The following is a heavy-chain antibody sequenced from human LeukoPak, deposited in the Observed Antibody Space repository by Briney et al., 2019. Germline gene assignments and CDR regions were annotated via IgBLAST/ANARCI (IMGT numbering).Heavy chain of an antibody. CDR1: GFTVSSNY. D-gene: IGHD5-18*01. CDR2: IYSGGST. V-gene: IGHV3-53*01. J-gene: IGHJ4*02. CDR3: AREEYSYGKFDY. Sequence: GGSLRLSCAASGFTVSSNYMSWVRQAPGKGLEWVSVIYSGGSTYYADSVKGRFTISRDNAKNSLYLQMNSLRAEDTAVYYCAREEYSYGKFDYWGQGTLVTVSS.